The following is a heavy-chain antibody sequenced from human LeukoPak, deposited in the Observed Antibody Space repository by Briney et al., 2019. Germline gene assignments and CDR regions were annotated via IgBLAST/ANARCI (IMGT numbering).Heavy chain of an antibody. J-gene: IGHJ4*02. CDR2: MNPNSGNT. V-gene: IGHV1-8*02. CDR1: GGTFSSYA. Sequence: GASVKVSCKASGGTFSSYAINWVRQATGQGLEWMGWMNPNSGNTGYAQKFQGRVTMTRNTSISTAYMELSSLRSEDTAVYYCARGSGLRDPYDYWGQGTLVTVSS. CDR3: ARGSGLRDPYDY. D-gene: IGHD3-10*01.